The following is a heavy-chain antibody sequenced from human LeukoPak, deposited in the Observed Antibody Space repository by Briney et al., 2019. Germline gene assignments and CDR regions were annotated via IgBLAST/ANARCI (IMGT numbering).Heavy chain of an antibody. D-gene: IGHD1-26*01. V-gene: IGHV1-69*05. CDR1: GGTFSSYA. Sequence: ASVKVSCKASGGTFSSYAISWVRQAPGQGLEWMGGIIPIFGTANYAQKFQGRVTITTDESTSTAYMELSSLRSEDTAVYYCARVGSGSLPEAYLDVWGKGTTVTVSS. CDR3: ARVGSGSLPEAYLDV. J-gene: IGHJ6*03. CDR2: IIPIFGTA.